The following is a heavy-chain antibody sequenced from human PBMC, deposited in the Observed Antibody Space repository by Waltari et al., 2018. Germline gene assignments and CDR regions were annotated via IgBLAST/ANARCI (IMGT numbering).Heavy chain of an antibody. V-gene: IGHV1-2*06. J-gene: IGHJ6*04. CDR1: VYRFTVYY. Sequence: QEQLVQSGVEVKKPGASVKVSCKASVYRFTVYYIHWVRQAPGKGLEWMGRIDTNTGDTDFAQQFQGRVTMTRATAISTVYMELSSLRSDDTAVYYCTRFIFGMVEGLDVWGKGTSVTVSS. CDR3: TRFIFGMVEGLDV. D-gene: IGHD3-3*02. CDR2: IDTNTGDT.